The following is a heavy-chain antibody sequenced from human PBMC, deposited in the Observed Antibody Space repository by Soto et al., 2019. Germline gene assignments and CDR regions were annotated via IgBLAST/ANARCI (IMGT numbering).Heavy chain of an antibody. CDR2: ISAYNGNT. V-gene: IGHV1-18*04. D-gene: IGHD3-3*01. Sequence: GASVKVSCKASGYTFTSYGISWVRQAPGQGLEWMGWISAYNGNTNYAQKLQGRVTMTTDTSTSTAYMELRSLRSDDTAVYYCARVSGYYDFWSGYYLRGWFDPWGQGTLVTVSS. J-gene: IGHJ5*02. CDR3: ARVSGYYDFWSGYYLRGWFDP. CDR1: GYTFTSYG.